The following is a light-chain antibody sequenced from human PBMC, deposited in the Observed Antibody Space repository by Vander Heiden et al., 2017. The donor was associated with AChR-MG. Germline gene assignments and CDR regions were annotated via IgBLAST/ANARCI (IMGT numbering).Light chain of an antibody. J-gene: IGLJ3*02. CDR1: SSDVGGYNY. CDR2: DVS. Sequence: QSALTQPASVSGSPGQSIPISCTGTSSDVGGYNYVSWYQQHPGKAPKLMIYDVSNRPSGVSNRFSGSKSGNTASLTISGLQAEDEADYYCSSYTSSSTRGFGGGTKLT. V-gene: IGLV2-14*01. CDR3: SSYTSSSTRG.